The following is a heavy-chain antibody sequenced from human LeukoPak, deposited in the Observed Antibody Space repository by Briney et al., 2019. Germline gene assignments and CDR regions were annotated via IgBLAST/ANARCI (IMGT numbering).Heavy chain of an antibody. J-gene: IGHJ5*02. D-gene: IGHD3-9*01. CDR1: GFTFSSYA. CDR2: ISGSGGSS. V-gene: IGHV3-23*01. Sequence: GGSLRLSCAASGFTFSSYAMSWVRQAPGRGLEWVSGISGSGGSSYYADSVKGRFAISRDNSKNTLYLQMNSLRAEDTAVYYCARTLRYFDWSFDPWGQGTLVTVSS. CDR3: ARTLRYFDWSFDP.